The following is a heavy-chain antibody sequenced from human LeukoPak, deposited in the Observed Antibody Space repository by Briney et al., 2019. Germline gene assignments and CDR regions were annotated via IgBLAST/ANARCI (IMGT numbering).Heavy chain of an antibody. CDR2: ISGSGGST. V-gene: IGHV3-23*01. CDR1: GFTFRSYA. CDR3: ASSVVVVTAFFDY. D-gene: IGHD2-21*02. Sequence: GGSLRLSCAASGFTFRSYAMSWVRQSPGKGLGWVSAISGSGGSTYYADSVKGRFTISRDNSKNTPYLQMNSLRAEDTAVYYCASSVVVVTAFFDYWGQGTLVTVSS. J-gene: IGHJ4*02.